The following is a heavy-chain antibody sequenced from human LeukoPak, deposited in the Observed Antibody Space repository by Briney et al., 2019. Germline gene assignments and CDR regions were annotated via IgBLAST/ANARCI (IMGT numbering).Heavy chain of an antibody. CDR3: ARDRGIIDSNGYYLINDYYFDY. J-gene: IGHJ4*02. CDR2: IWYDGSNK. V-gene: IGHV3-33*08. D-gene: IGHD3-22*01. CDR1: GFTFSSYG. Sequence: GGSLRLSCAASGFTFSSYGMHWVRQAPGKGLEWVAVIWYDGSNKYYADSVKGRFTISRDNSKNTLYLQMNSLRAEDTAVYYCARDRGIIDSNGYYLINDYYFDYWGQGTLVTVSS.